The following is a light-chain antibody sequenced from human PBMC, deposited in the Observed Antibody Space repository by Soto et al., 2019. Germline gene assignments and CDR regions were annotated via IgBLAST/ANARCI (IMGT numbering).Light chain of an antibody. CDR1: QSVLYSSNNKNY. Sequence: KVMTQSPDSLAVSLGERATIDCKSSQSVLYSSNNKNYLAWYQQQPGQPTKLLIYWASTRESGVADRVSGSGSGTHFTLTISSLQAEDVAVYYCQQYYSSPPTFGQGTKVEI. J-gene: IGKJ1*01. CDR2: WAS. CDR3: QQYYSSPPT. V-gene: IGKV4-1*01.